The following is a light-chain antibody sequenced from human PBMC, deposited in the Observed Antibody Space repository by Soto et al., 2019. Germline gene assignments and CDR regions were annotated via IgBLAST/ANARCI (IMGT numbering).Light chain of an antibody. Sequence: IQLTQSPSSLSASVGDRVTITCRASQGISSYLGWYQQKPGKAPNLLIYDASTLHSVVPSRFSGGGSGTDFTLTISSLQPEDFATYYCQQVNVYPSTFGGGTKVDSK. CDR3: QQVNVYPST. CDR2: DAS. J-gene: IGKJ4*01. CDR1: QGISSY. V-gene: IGKV1-9*01.